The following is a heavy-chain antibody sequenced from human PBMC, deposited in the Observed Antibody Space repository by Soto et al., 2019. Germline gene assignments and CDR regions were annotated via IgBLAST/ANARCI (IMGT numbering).Heavy chain of an antibody. V-gene: IGHV5-51*01. CDR3: AREIPSYGARGMDV. D-gene: IGHD4-17*01. CDR2: IYPGDSDT. J-gene: IGHJ6*02. CDR1: GYSFSRYW. Sequence: PGESLKISCKGYGYSFSRYWIGWVRQMPGKGLEWMGIIYPGDSDTKYSPSFEGQVTISVDKSISTAYLQMNSLRAEDTAVYYCAREIPSYGARGMDVWGQGATVTVSS.